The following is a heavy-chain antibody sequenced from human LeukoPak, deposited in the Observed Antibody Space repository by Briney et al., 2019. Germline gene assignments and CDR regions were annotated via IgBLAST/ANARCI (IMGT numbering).Heavy chain of an antibody. CDR2: ISGSGGST. CDR3: AKSLTKYYYDSSGYS. CDR1: GFTFSSYA. J-gene: IGHJ4*02. D-gene: IGHD3-22*01. Sequence: PGGSLRLSCAASGFTFSSYAMSWVRQAPGKGLEWVSAISGSGGSTYYAGSVKGRFTISRDNSKNTLYLQMNSLRAEDTAVYYCAKSLTKYYYDSSGYSWGQGTLVTVSS. V-gene: IGHV3-23*01.